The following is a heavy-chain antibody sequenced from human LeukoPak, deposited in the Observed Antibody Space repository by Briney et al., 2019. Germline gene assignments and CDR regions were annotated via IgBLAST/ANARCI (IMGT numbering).Heavy chain of an antibody. CDR2: IYPGDSDT. J-gene: IGHJ4*02. CDR1: GYSFTNYW. Sequence: GESLKISCKASGYSFTNYWISWVRQMPGKGLEWMGIIYPGDSDTRYSPSSQGQVTISADKSLSTAYLQWSSLKASDTAMYYCARPDDFRNYNYWRQGTLVTVSS. CDR3: ARPDDFRNYNY. D-gene: IGHD4-11*01. V-gene: IGHV5-51*01.